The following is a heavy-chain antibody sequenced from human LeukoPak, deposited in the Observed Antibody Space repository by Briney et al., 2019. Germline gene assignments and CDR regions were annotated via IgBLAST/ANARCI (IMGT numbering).Heavy chain of an antibody. J-gene: IGHJ4*02. V-gene: IGHV3-33*01. CDR3: ARAGVATRNYFDY. CDR2: IWYDGSNK. D-gene: IGHD5-12*01. CDR1: GFTFSSYG. Sequence: PGRSLRLSCAASGFTFSSYGMHWVRQAPGKGLEWVAVIWYDGSNKYYADSVKGRFTISRDNSKNTLYLQMNSLRAEDTAVYYCARAGVATRNYFDYWGQGTLVTVSS.